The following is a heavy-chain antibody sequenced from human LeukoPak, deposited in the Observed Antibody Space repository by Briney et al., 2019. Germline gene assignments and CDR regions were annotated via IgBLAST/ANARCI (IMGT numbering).Heavy chain of an antibody. D-gene: IGHD2-2*02. J-gene: IGHJ4*02. V-gene: IGHV5-10-1*01. Sequence: GEALRISCSGSGYSFTSYWIRWVRQMPGKGVEWRGRIDPSDSYTNYSPSFQGHVTISADKSISTAYLQWSSLRASDTAMYYCARYTEGDFDYWGQGTLVTVSS. CDR2: IDPSDSYT. CDR1: GYSFTSYW. CDR3: ARYTEGDFDY.